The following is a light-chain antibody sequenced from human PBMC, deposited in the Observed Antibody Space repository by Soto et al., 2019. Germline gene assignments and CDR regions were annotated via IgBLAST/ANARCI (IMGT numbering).Light chain of an antibody. CDR2: WAS. V-gene: IGKV4-1*01. Sequence: DIVMTQSPDSLAVSLGERATINCKSSSNIKNYLIWYQQKPGQPPNLIYWASTRESGVPDRFSVSGSGIDFTLTISSLQAEDVAVYYCQQYYSAPYAFGQGTKLAIK. J-gene: IGKJ2*01. CDR3: QQYYSAPYA. CDR1: SNIKNY.